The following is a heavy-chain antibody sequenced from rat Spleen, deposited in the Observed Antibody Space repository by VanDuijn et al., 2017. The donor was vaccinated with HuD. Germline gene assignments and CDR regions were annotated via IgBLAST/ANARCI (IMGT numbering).Heavy chain of an antibody. Sequence: EVQLVESGGGLVQPGRSMKLSCAASGFTFSNYYMAWVRQAPTKGLEWVASISTGGGNTYYRDSVKGRFTVSRDNAKSSLYLQMDSLRSEDSATYYCTRDRILRSTGFDYWGQGVMVTVSS. CDR3: TRDRILRSTGFDY. D-gene: IGHD1-6*01. J-gene: IGHJ2*01. V-gene: IGHV5-25*01. CDR2: ISTGGGNT. CDR1: GFTFSNYY.